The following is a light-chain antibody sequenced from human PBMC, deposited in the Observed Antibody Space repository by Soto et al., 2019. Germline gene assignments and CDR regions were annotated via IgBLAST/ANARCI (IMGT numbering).Light chain of an antibody. CDR1: QSVSRNY. V-gene: IGKV3-11*01. CDR3: QQRSNWPIT. Sequence: EIVLTQSPGTLSLSPGERATLSCRASQSVSRNYLVWYQQKPGQAPRLLIYDASNRATGVPARFRGSGSGTDFTLTISSLEPEDFSVYYCQQRSNWPITFGQGTRLEIK. J-gene: IGKJ5*01. CDR2: DAS.